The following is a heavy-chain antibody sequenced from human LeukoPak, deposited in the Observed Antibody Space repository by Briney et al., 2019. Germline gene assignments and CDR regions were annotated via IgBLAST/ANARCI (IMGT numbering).Heavy chain of an antibody. D-gene: IGHD1-1*01. CDR2: ISGSGGST. V-gene: IGHV3-23*01. J-gene: IGHJ4*02. CDR3: AKDKGLTTGTVDSYFDY. CDR1: GFTFSSYA. Sequence: GGSLRLSCAASGFTFSSYAMSWFRQAPGKGLEWVSAISGSGGSTYYADSVKGRFTISRDNSKNTLYLQMNSLRAEDTAVYYCAKDKGLTTGTVDSYFDYWGQGTLVTVSS.